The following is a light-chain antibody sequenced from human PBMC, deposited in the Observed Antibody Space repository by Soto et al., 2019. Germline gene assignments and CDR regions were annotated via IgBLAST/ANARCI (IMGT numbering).Light chain of an antibody. CDR3: TSYAAINDVV. Sequence: QSVLTQPPSTSGSPGQSVTISCTGTSSDVGGYNYVSWYQQHPGKAPKLMIYEVSKRPSGVPDRFSGSKSGNTASLTLSGVQDEDEDDNSCTSYAAINDVVFGTGTKLTVL. CDR2: EVS. V-gene: IGLV2-8*01. CDR1: SSDVGGYNY. J-gene: IGLJ1*01.